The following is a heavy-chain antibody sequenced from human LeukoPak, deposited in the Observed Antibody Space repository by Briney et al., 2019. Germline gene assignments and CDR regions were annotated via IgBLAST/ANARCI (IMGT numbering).Heavy chain of an antibody. J-gene: IGHJ4*02. CDR2: ISYDGSNK. V-gene: IGHV3-30*04. CDR3: VRDGAVGLGRYYYDSSGYPQYYFDY. Sequence: GGSLRLSCAASGFTFSSYAMHWVRQAPGKGLEWVAVISYDGSNKYYADSVKGRFTISRDNSKNTLYLQMNSLRAEDTAVYYRVRDGAVGLGRYYYDSSGYPQYYFDYWGQGSLVIVSS. CDR1: GFTFSSYA. D-gene: IGHD3-22*01.